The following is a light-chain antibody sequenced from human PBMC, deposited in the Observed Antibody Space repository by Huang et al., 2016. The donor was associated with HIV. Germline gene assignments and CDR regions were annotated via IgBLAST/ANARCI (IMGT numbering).Light chain of an antibody. J-gene: IGKJ1*01. CDR1: QDISNY. CDR2: DAY. V-gene: IGKV1-33*01. CDR3: QHQTT. Sequence: DIQMTQSPSSLSASVGDRVTITCQASQDISNYLNWYQHKPGKAPKFLIYDAYNLETGVPSRFSGSGSGTDFTFTISSLQPEDIATYYCQHQTTFGQGTKVEIK.